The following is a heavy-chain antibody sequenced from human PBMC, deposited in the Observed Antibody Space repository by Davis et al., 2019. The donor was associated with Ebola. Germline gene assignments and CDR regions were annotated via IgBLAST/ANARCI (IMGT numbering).Heavy chain of an antibody. CDR2: IYNSGST. J-gene: IGHJ6*03. Sequence: SETLSLTCAVYGGSFSGYYWSWIRQPPEKGLEWIGYIYNSGSTNYNPSLKSRVTISLDTSKNQFSLKLTSGTAADTAVYYCARANHANIYYYYMDVWGTGTTVTVSS. D-gene: IGHD1-14*01. CDR3: ARANHANIYYYYMDV. V-gene: IGHV4-59*01. CDR1: GGSFSGYY.